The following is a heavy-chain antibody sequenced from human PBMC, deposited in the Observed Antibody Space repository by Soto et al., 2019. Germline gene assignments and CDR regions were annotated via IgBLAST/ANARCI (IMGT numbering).Heavy chain of an antibody. CDR1: GYTFTSYG. CDR3: ARDVTRNYYDSSGYYYFDY. CDR2: ISGYNGNT. D-gene: IGHD3-22*01. V-gene: IGHV1-18*01. Sequence: GASVKVSCKASGYTFTSYGISWVRQAPGQGLEGMGWISGYNGNTNYAQNLQGRVSMTTDTSTSTAYMELRSLRSDDTAVYYCARDVTRNYYDSSGYYYFDYWGQGTLVTVSS. J-gene: IGHJ4*02.